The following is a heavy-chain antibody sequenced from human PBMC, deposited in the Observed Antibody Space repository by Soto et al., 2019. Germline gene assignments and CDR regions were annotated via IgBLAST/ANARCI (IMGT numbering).Heavy chain of an antibody. J-gene: IGHJ5*02. CDR3: AREPSIAAAPSATWFDP. D-gene: IGHD6-13*01. V-gene: IGHV1-69*01. CDR2: IIPIFGTA. CDR1: GGTFSSYA. Sequence: QVQLVQSGAEVKKPESSVKVSCKASGGTFSSYAISWVRQAPGQGLEWMGGIIPIFGTANYAQKFQGRVTITADESTSIAYMELSSLRSEDTAVYYCAREPSIAAAPSATWFDPWGQGTLVTVSS.